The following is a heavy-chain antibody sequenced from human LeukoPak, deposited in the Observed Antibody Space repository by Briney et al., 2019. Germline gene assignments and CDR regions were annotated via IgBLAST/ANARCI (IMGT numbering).Heavy chain of an antibody. CDR2: ISSSSTTI. Sequence: GGSLRLSCAASRFTFSSYSMNWVRQAPGKGLEWVSYISSSSTTIYYADSVKGRFIISRDNAKNSLYLQMNSLRAEDTAVYYCAREADCSGGTCYYYYGMDVWGQGTTVTVSS. V-gene: IGHV3-48*01. D-gene: IGHD2-15*01. J-gene: IGHJ6*02. CDR1: RFTFSSYS. CDR3: AREADCSGGTCYYYYGMDV.